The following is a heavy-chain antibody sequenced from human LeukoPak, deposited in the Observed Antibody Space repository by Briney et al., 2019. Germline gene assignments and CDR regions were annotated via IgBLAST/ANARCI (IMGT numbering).Heavy chain of an antibody. CDR3: ARNVYSSGWYYFDY. J-gene: IGHJ4*02. CDR1: GYSFTSYW. D-gene: IGHD6-19*01. CDR2: IYPGDSDT. Sequence: GESLQISCKGSGYSFTSYWIGWVRPMPGKGLEWMGIIYPGDSDTRYSPSFQGQVTISADKSISTAYLQWSSLKASDTAMYYCARNVYSSGWYYFDYWGQGTLVTVSS. V-gene: IGHV5-51*01.